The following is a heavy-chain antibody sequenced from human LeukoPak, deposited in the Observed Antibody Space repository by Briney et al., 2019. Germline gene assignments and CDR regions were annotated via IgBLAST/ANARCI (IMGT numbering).Heavy chain of an antibody. J-gene: IGHJ4*02. Sequence: SLRLSCAASGFTFSSYEMNWVRQAPGKGLEWVSGISWNSGSIGYADSVKGRFTISRDNAKNSLYLQMNSLRAEDTALYYCAKDISLGFRWSTFDFWGQGTLVTVSS. CDR3: AKDISLGFRWSTFDF. D-gene: IGHD6-13*01. V-gene: IGHV3-9*01. CDR2: ISWNSGSI. CDR1: GFTFSSYE.